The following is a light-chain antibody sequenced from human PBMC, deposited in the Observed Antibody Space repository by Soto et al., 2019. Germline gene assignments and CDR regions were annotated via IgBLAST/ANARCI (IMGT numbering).Light chain of an antibody. CDR3: QQYNNWPRT. CDR1: QSVISTY. Sequence: EIVMTQSPGTLSLSPGERATLSCRASQSVISTYLAWYHQKPGQAPRLLIYGASTRATGIPARFSGSGSGTEFTLTINSLQSEDFAVYYCQQYNNWPRTFGQGTKVDIK. V-gene: IGKV3-15*01. CDR2: GAS. J-gene: IGKJ1*01.